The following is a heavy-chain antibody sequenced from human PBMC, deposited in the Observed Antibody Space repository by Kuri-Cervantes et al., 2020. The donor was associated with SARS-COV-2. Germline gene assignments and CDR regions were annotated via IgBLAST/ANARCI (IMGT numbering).Heavy chain of an antibody. V-gene: IGHV1-2*02. D-gene: IGHD3-22*01. CDR3: ARQSYDSSGYFPLNTFDL. J-gene: IGHJ3*01. CDR2: INPNNGDT. Sequence: ASVKVSCKSSGYTFSGYFIHWVRQAPGQGLEWMAWINPNNGDTRYAETFHGRVTVTRDTSISTVYLGMSRLRSDDTAVYYCARQSYDSSGYFPLNTFDLWGQGTMVTVSS. CDR1: GYTFSGYF.